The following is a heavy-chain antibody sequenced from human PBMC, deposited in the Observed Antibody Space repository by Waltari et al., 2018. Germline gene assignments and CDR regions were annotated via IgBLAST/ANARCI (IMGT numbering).Heavy chain of an antibody. CDR3: AKAIKGYNSAWFDY. CDR2: ISGSGSTP. Sequence: EVQLLESGGGLVQPGGSLRLSCAAPGFSFSGYAMNWVRQAPGKGLEWVSAISGSGSTPFYADSVKGRFTISRDNSKNTVFLQMNSLRAEETAVYYCAKAIKGYNSAWFDYWGQGTLVTVSS. V-gene: IGHV3-23*01. J-gene: IGHJ5*01. D-gene: IGHD3-3*01. CDR1: GFSFSGYA.